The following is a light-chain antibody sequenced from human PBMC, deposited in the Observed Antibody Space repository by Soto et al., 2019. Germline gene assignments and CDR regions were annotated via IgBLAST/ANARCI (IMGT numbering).Light chain of an antibody. J-gene: IGKJ4*01. V-gene: IGKV3-15*01. CDR3: QQYNDCPLT. Sequence: EIVMTQSPATLSVSPGERATLSCRASQSIGSDLAWFQHKPGQPPRLLIFGASRATGIPARFSGSGSGTDFTLTINILQSEDFAVYYCQQYNDCPLTFGGGTRVEIK. CDR1: QSIGSD. CDR2: GAS.